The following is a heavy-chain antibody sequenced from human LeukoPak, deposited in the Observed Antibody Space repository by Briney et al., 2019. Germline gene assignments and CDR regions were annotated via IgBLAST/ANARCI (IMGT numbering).Heavy chain of an antibody. CDR1: GGTFSSYA. CDR3: ARDKRAYSDY. D-gene: IGHD5-18*01. V-gene: IGHV1-69*01. Sequence: ASVKVSCKASGGTFSSYAISWVRQAPGQGLEWMGGIIPIFGTANYAQKFQGRVTITADESTSTAYMELSSLRSEDSAVYYCARDKRAYSDYWGQGTLVTVSS. CDR2: IIPIFGTA. J-gene: IGHJ4*02.